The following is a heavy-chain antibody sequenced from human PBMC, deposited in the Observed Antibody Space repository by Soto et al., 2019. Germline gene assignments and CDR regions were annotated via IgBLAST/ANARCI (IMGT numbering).Heavy chain of an antibody. V-gene: IGHV4-34*01. Sequence: SETLSLTCAVYGGSFSGYYWSWIRQPPGKGLEWIGEINHSGSTNYNPSLKSRVTISVDTSKNQFSLKLSSVTAADTAVYYCARILPIAVAGTGDYYYGMDVWGQGTTVTVSS. D-gene: IGHD6-19*01. CDR2: INHSGST. CDR1: GGSFSGYY. J-gene: IGHJ6*02. CDR3: ARILPIAVAGTGDYYYGMDV.